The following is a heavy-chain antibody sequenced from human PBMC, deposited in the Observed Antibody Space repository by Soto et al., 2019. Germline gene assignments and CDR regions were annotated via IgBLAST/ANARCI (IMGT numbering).Heavy chain of an antibody. CDR3: ARLRIATNNYKWFDT. D-gene: IGHD2-21*01. J-gene: IGHJ5*02. CDR1: GAALNSGNYY. CDR2: IYVTGAV. V-gene: IGHV4-31*03. Sequence: TLPLTCSVAGAALNSGNYYWSWIRQVPGKGLEWIGHIYVTGAVDYNPSLRDRITISQDTSERQFSLNLRLVTAADTAVYYCARLRIATNNYKWFDTWGPDTLVTVSS.